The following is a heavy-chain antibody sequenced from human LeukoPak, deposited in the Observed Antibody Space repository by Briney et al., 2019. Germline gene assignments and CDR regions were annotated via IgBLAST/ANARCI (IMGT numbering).Heavy chain of an antibody. V-gene: IGHV3-7*01. CDR2: INEDGSDK. D-gene: IGHD4-17*01. Sequence: GGSLRLSCEASGFTFSSYWMAWVRQAPGKGLEWLANINEDGSDKNYVVALKGRFTISRDNAEKSLYLQMNSLRAEDTAIYYCARDAAYGYDRFDYWGQGTQVTVSS. J-gene: IGHJ4*02. CDR3: ARDAAYGYDRFDY. CDR1: GFTFSSYW.